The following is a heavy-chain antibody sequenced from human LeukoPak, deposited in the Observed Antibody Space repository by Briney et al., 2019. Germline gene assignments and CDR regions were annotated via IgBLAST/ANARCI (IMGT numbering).Heavy chain of an antibody. V-gene: IGHV1-2*02. CDR2: INPNSGGT. CDR3: ARAELDIVVVPAAIYYGMDV. CDR1: GYTFTGYY. Sequence: ASVKVSCKASGYTFTGYYMHWVRQAPGQGLEWMGWINPNSGGTNYAQKFQGRVTMTRDTSISTAYMELSRLRSDDTAVYYCARAELDIVVVPAAIYYGMDVWGQGTTVTVSS. J-gene: IGHJ6*02. D-gene: IGHD2-2*01.